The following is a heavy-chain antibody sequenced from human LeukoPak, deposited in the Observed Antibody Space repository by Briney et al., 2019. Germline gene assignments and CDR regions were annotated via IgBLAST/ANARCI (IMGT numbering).Heavy chain of an antibody. J-gene: IGHJ4*02. CDR1: GGSIDAYY. V-gene: IGHV4-59*12. CDR3: ARNSGPLYYAFDY. D-gene: IGHD3-10*01. Sequence: SETLSLTCTVSGGSIDAYYWNWIGQPPGKGLEWIGYVFHTGSTNYNPSLKSRVTISVDTSKNQFSLKLISVTAADTAVYYCARNSGPLYYAFDYWGQETLVTVSS. CDR2: VFHTGST.